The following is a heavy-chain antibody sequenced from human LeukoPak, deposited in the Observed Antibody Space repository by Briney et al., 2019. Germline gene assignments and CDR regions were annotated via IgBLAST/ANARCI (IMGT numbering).Heavy chain of an antibody. CDR1: GGSISSDY. Sequence: SETLSLTCTVSGGSISSDYWNWIRQPAGKGLEWIGQIYTSGSTSYNPSLKTRVTMSVDTSKNQFSLKLSSVTAADTAVYYCARQLRWSYFDYWGQGTLVTVSS. CDR2: IYTSGST. J-gene: IGHJ4*02. D-gene: IGHD4-23*01. CDR3: ARQLRWSYFDY. V-gene: IGHV4-4*07.